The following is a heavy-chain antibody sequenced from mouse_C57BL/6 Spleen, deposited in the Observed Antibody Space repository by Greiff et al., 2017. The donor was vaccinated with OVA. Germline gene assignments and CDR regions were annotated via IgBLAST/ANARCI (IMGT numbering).Heavy chain of an antibody. Sequence: QVQLQQPGAELVKPGASVKLSCKASGYTFTSYWMHWVKQRPGQGLEWIGMIHPNSGSTNYNEKFKSKATLTVDKSSSTAYMQLSSLTSEDSAVYYCARSGDYDRFFDYWGQGTTLTVSS. CDR2: IHPNSGST. CDR3: ARSGDYDRFFDY. J-gene: IGHJ2*01. V-gene: IGHV1-64*01. D-gene: IGHD2-4*01. CDR1: GYTFTSYW.